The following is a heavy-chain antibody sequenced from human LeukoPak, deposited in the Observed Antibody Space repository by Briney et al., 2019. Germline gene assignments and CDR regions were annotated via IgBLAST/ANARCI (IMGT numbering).Heavy chain of an antibody. D-gene: IGHD3-10*01. V-gene: IGHV3-74*01. CDR3: ARDWYYAVDY. Sequence: GGSLRLSCAASGFTFSSTWMHWVRLVPGKGLVWVSCINSDGSNPIYADSVKGRFTISRDNAKNTLYLQMSSLRAEDTAVYYCARDWYYAVDYWGQGTLVTVSS. J-gene: IGHJ4*02. CDR2: INSDGSNP. CDR1: GFTFSSTW.